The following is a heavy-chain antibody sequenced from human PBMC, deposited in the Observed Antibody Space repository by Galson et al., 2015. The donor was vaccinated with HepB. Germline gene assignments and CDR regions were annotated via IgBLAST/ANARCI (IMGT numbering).Heavy chain of an antibody. Sequence: SVKVSCKASGYTFTSYYMHWVRQAPGQGLEWMGWISGYNGNTKYAQKFQGRVTMTTDTSTRTAYLDLRSLTSDDTAVYYCARARYDISPPDSWGQGTLVIVSS. J-gene: IGHJ5*01. CDR1: GYTFTSYY. CDR2: ISGYNGNT. V-gene: IGHV1-18*04. D-gene: IGHD3-9*01. CDR3: ARARYDISPPDS.